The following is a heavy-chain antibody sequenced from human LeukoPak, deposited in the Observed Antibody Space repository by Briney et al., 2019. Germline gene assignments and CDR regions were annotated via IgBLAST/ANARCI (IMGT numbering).Heavy chain of an antibody. V-gene: IGHV3-48*04. CDR3: AREGGGQLGDVDN. CDR1: RFTFGSYC. D-gene: IGHD6-6*01. CDR2: INSSGSTI. J-gene: IGHJ4*02. Sequence: GGSLRLSCAASRFTFGSYCMNWVRQAPGQGLEWVSYINSSGSTIYYADSVKGRFTISRYNGKNSLYLQMNSLRAEDTAVYYCAREGGGQLGDVDNWGQGTLVTVSS.